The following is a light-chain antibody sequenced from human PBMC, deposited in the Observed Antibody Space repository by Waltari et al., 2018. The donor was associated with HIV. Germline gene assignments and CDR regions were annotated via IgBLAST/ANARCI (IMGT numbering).Light chain of an antibody. CDR2: AAS. J-gene: IGKJ1*01. V-gene: IGKV3-15*01. CDR1: QSVSSQ. CDR3: QQYNSWPWT. Sequence: EIVLTQSPATLSLSPGGRATLSCRASQSVSSQLAWYQQKPGQAPRCIIYAASSRATGVPARFSGSGSETEFTLTITNLQSEDFAVYYCQQYNSWPWTFGQGTTVDIK.